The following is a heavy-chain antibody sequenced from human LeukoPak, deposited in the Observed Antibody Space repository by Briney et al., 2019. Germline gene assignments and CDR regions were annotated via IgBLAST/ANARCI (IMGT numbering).Heavy chain of an antibody. CDR3: TTSPLWFGEPRARNDY. J-gene: IGHJ4*02. CDR1: GFTFSNAW. V-gene: IGHV3-15*01. Sequence: PGESLKISCAASGFTFSNAWMSWVRQAPGKGLEWVGRIKSKTDGGTTDYAAPVKGRFTISRDDSKNTLYLQMNSLKTEDTAVYYCTTSPLWFGEPRARNDYWGQGTLVTVSS. CDR2: IKSKTDGGTT. D-gene: IGHD3-10*01.